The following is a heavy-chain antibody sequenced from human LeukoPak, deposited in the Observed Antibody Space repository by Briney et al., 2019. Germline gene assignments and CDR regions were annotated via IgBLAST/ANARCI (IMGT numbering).Heavy chain of an antibody. J-gene: IGHJ4*02. V-gene: IGHV3-23*01. CDR2: ISNSGSIT. CDR3: AKGSF. CDR1: GFTFSSPV. Sequence: GGSLRLSCAASGFTFSSPVMIWVRQAPGKGLEWVSGISNSGSITYYADSVKGRFTISRDNSKNMLYLQMNSLRAEDTAVYYCAKGSFWGPGTLVTVSS.